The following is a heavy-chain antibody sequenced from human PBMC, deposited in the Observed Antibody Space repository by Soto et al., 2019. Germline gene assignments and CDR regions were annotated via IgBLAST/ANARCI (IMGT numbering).Heavy chain of an antibody. J-gene: IGHJ5*01. Sequence: QLQLQESGSGLVKPSQTLSLTCAVSGGSISSGGYSWSWIRQPPGKGLEWIGYIYHSGSTYYNPSLKSRVTISVDRSKNQFSLKLSSVTAADTAVYYCARAGYYYDSSGYWDPGWFDSWGQGTLVTVSS. CDR2: IYHSGST. CDR3: ARAGYYYDSSGYWDPGWFDS. D-gene: IGHD3-22*01. CDR1: GGSISSGGYS. V-gene: IGHV4-30-2*01.